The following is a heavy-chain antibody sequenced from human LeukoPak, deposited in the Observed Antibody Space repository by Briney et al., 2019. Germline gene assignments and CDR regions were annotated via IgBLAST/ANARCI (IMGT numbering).Heavy chain of an antibody. CDR1: GFTVSSNY. CDR3: ARGGGEELRYFDWLPRYYYYYYMDV. J-gene: IGHJ6*03. CDR2: IYSGGST. V-gene: IGHV3-53*05. D-gene: IGHD3-9*01. Sequence: PGGSLRLSCAASGFTVSSNYMSWVRQAPGKGLEWVSVIYSGGSTYYADSVKGRFTISRDNSKNTLYLQMNSLRAEDTAVYYCARGGGEELRYFDWLPRYYYYYYMDVWGKGTTVTVSS.